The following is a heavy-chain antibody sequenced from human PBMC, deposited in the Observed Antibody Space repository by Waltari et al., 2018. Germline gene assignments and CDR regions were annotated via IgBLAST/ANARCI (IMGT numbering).Heavy chain of an antibody. D-gene: IGHD1-26*01. V-gene: IGHV3-53*01. CDR1: GFTVSRNY. CDR3: ARGVSGVGATSWFDP. J-gene: IGHJ5*02. CDR2: IYSGGST. Sequence: EVQLVESGGGLIQPGGSLRLSCAASGFTVSRNYMSWVRQAPGKGLEWVSVIYSGGSTYYTDSVKGRFTISRDNSKNTLYLQMNSLRAEDTAVYYCARGVSGVGATSWFDPWGQGTLVTVSS.